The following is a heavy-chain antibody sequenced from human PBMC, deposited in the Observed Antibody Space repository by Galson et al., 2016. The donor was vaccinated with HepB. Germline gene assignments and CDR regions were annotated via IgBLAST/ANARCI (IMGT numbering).Heavy chain of an antibody. J-gene: IGHJ4*02. Sequence: SLRLSCAASGFTFSGSAIHWVRQASGKGLEWVGRIRSKVDSYATLYAASVKGRFTISRDDSETTAYLQMNSLKTDDTAVYYCTRRRSSTSSGFDFWGQGTLVTVSS. CDR1: GFTFSGSA. V-gene: IGHV3-73*01. CDR2: IRSKVDSYAT. D-gene: IGHD6-6*01. CDR3: TRRRSSTSSGFDF.